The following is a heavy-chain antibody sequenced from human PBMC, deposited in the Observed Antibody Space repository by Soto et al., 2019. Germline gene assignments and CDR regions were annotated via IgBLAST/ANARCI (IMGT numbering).Heavy chain of an antibody. D-gene: IGHD3-3*01. CDR3: ARGGGYDFRSSQAPPIDV. V-gene: IGHV4-59*01. J-gene: IGHJ6*02. CDR2: LYYTGST. Sequence: SETLSLTCNVSGGSISDFYWSWIRQSPGKRLEWIGYLYYTGSTNYNPPLKSRVTISLDTSKNQFSLQVRSVTAADTAVYYCARGGGYDFRSSQAPPIDVWGQGTTVTVSS. CDR1: GGSISDFY.